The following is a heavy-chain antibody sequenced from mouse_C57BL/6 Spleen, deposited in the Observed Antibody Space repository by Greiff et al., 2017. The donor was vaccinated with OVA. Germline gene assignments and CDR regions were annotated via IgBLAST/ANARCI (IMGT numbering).Heavy chain of an antibody. CDR1: GYTFTSYW. Sequence: VQLQQSGAELVKPGASVKLSCKASGYTFTSYWMHWVKQRPGQGLEWIGMIHPNSGSTNYNEKFKSKATLTVDKSSSTAYMQLSSLTSEDSAVYYCARGGSSYPHAMDYWGQGTSVTVSS. CDR2: IHPNSGST. V-gene: IGHV1-64*01. CDR3: ARGGSSYPHAMDY. D-gene: IGHD1-1*01. J-gene: IGHJ4*01.